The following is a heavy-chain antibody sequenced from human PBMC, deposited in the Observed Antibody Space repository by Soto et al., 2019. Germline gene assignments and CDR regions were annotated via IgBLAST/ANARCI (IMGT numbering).Heavy chain of an antibody. J-gene: IGHJ3*02. D-gene: IGHD3-16*02. CDR2: MNPNSGNT. CDR1: GYTFTSYD. V-gene: IGHV1-8*01. CDR3: ATNVWGSYRDAFDI. Sequence: ASVKVSCKASGYTFTSYDINWVRPATGQGLEWMGWMNPNSGNTGYAQKFQGRVTMTRNTSISTAYMELSSLRSEDTAVYYCATNVWGSYRDAFDIWGQGTMVTVSS.